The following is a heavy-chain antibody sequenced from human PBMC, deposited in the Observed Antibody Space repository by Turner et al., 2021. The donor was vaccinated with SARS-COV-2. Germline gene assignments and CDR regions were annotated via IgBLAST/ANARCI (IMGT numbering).Heavy chain of an antibody. Sequence: QVQLVESGGGGVQPGRSLRRSCEASGFTCSSYGMHWVRQAPGKGLELVAVTSYDGSNNYYADSVKGRFTISRDNSKNTLYLQMNSLRAEDTAVYYCAKQQGLYSNPMYYFDYWGQGTLVTVSS. J-gene: IGHJ4*02. CDR2: TSYDGSNN. CDR3: AKQQGLYSNPMYYFDY. V-gene: IGHV3-30*18. CDR1: GFTCSSYG. D-gene: IGHD4-4*01.